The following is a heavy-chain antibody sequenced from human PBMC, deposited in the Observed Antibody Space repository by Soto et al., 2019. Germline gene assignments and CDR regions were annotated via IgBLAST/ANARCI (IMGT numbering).Heavy chain of an antibody. CDR1: GFSFSDYY. CDR3: ARGILGPAAMFGLFDF. Sequence: PGGSLRLSCAASGFSFSDYYMTWIRQAPGKGLEWVSYISYSGNDIYYADSVKGRFTISRDNAKNSLYLQMNSLRAEDTAVFYCARGILGPAAMFGLFDFWGHGTLVTVSS. D-gene: IGHD2-2*01. CDR2: ISYSGNDI. J-gene: IGHJ4*01. V-gene: IGHV3-11*01.